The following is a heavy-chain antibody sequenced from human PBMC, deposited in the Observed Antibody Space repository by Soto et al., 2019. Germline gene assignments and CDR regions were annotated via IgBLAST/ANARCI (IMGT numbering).Heavy chain of an antibody. CDR3: AKYSALYYHSSGYYGFLDS. D-gene: IGHD3-22*01. J-gene: IGHJ4*02. CDR2: LSGSGSGT. Sequence: PGGSLRLSCAASGFTFNTYAMSWVRQAPGKGLEWVSTLSGSGSGTFYADSVKGRFTISRDNSKNTLYLQTNSLRAEDTAIYYCAKYSALYYHSSGYYGFLDSWGQGTLVTVSS. CDR1: GFTFNTYA. V-gene: IGHV3-23*01.